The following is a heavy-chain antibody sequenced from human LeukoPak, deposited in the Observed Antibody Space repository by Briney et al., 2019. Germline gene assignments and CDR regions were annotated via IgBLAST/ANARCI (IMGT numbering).Heavy chain of an antibody. CDR3: VRRAYGSGSYPADY. J-gene: IGHJ4*02. D-gene: IGHD3-10*01. V-gene: IGHV4-39*01. Sequence: PSETLSLTCTVSGGSISSDSYYWGWIRQPPGKGLEWIGSIYYSGSTYYNPSLKSRVTISVDTSKNQFSLKLTSVTAADTSMYYCVRRAYGSGSYPADYWGQGTLVTVPS. CDR2: IYYSGST. CDR1: GGSISSDSYY.